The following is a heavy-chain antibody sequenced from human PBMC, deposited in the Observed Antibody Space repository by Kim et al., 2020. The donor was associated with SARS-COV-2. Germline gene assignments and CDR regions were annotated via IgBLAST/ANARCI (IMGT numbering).Heavy chain of an antibody. CDR1: GVSINSADCY. D-gene: IGHD5-12*01. CDR2: IQDTGAA. Sequence: SQTLSLTCTVSGVSINSADCYWSWIRQHPGKGLEWIGYIQDTGAAYYTPSLKSRSIISADTSKTQFSLTLRSMTAADTAVYYCARFNPWGATTHFDSWGQGILVTVSS. V-gene: IGHV4-31*03. J-gene: IGHJ4*02. CDR3: ARFNPWGATTHFDS.